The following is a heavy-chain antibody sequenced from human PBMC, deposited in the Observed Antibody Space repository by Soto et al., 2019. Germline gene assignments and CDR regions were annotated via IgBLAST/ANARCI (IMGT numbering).Heavy chain of an antibody. J-gene: IGHJ4*02. CDR3: AKKFYGEYYFDY. V-gene: IGHV3-23*01. Sequence: GGSLRLSCAASGFTFSSYAVNWVRQAPGKGLEWVSTISTSGGSTYYAGSVKGRFTISRDNSKNTLYLQMDSLRAEDTAMYYCAKKFYGEYYFDYWGQGTLVTVSS. D-gene: IGHD3-3*01. CDR1: GFTFSSYA. CDR2: ISTSGGST.